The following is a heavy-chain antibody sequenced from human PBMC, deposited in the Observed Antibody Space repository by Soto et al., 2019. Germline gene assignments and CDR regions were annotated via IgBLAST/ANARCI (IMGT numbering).Heavy chain of an antibody. Sequence: ASVKVSCKASGYTFTSYDINCVRQATGQGLEWMGWMNPNSGNTGYAQKFQGRVTMTRNTSISTAYMELSSLRSEDTAVYYCARFIVATTSDAFDIWGQGTMVTVSS. D-gene: IGHD5-12*01. V-gene: IGHV1-8*01. J-gene: IGHJ3*02. CDR1: GYTFTSYD. CDR3: ARFIVATTSDAFDI. CDR2: MNPNSGNT.